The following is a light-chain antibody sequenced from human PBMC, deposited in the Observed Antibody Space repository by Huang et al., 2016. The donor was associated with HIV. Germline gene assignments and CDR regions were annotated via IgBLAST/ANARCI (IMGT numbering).Light chain of an antibody. CDR1: QSISTY. CDR3: QQRGNSIT. CDR2: DAS. V-gene: IGKV3-11*01. J-gene: IGKJ5*01. Sequence: EIVLTQSPATLSLSPGERATLSCRASQSISTYLAWYQQKPGQTPRLLIYDASNRATGIPARYSGSGSGTVITLTISSLEPEDFAVYYCQQRGNSITFGQGTRLEIK.